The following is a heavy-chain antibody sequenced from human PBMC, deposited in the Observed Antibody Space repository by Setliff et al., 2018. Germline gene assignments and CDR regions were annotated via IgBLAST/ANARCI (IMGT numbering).Heavy chain of an antibody. J-gene: IGHJ4*02. CDR3: SRLVRYCTATSCQGASGAEL. CDR1: GYKFADYG. Sequence: ASVKVSCKASGYKFADYGITWVRQAPGQGLEWMGWIGVYTGKTYYAHKFQDRVTMTTDTSTTTAYLELRSLTSDDTAVYYCSRLVRYCTATSCQGASGAELWGQGTLVTVSS. V-gene: IGHV1-18*01. CDR2: IGVYTGKT. D-gene: IGHD2-8*01.